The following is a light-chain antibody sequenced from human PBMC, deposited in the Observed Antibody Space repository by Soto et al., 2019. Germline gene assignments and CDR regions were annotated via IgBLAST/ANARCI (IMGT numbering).Light chain of an antibody. J-gene: IGLJ1*01. CDR2: DVT. CDR3: CSYAGGYTRYV. Sequence: QSVLTQPRSVSGSPGQSVTISCTGTSSDVGGYDFVSWYQQHPGKAPKLMIYDVTKRPSGVPDRFSGSKSGNTASLTISGLQAEDEADYYCCSYAGGYTRYVFGTGTKLTVL. V-gene: IGLV2-11*01. CDR1: SSDVGGYDF.